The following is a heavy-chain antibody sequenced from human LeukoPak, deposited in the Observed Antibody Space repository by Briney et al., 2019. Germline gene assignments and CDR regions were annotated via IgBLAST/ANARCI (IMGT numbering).Heavy chain of an antibody. V-gene: IGHV3-23*01. D-gene: IGHD6-13*01. CDR3: AKGRAAADSSFDY. CDR2: ISGSGGST. J-gene: IGHJ4*02. Sequence: PGGSLRLSCAASGFTFSSYGMSWVRQAPGKGLEWVSAISGSGGSTYYADSVKGRFTISRDNSKNTLYLQMNSLRAEDTAVYYCAKGRAAADSSFDYWGQGTLVTVSS. CDR1: GFTFSSYG.